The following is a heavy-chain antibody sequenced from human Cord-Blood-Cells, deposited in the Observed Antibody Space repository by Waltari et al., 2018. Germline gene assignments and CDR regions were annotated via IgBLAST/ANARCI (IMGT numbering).Heavy chain of an antibody. J-gene: IGHJ4*02. CDR1: GYTFTGYY. CDR3: ARDWSGSYYVGYFDY. D-gene: IGHD1-26*01. V-gene: IGHV1-2*02. Sequence: QVQLVQSGAEVKKPGASVKVSCKASGYTFTGYYMYWVRQAPGQGLEWMGWINPNSGGTNYAQKFQGRVTMTRDTSSSTAYMELSRLRSDDTAVYYCARDWSGSYYVGYFDYWGQGTLVTVSS. CDR2: INPNSGGT.